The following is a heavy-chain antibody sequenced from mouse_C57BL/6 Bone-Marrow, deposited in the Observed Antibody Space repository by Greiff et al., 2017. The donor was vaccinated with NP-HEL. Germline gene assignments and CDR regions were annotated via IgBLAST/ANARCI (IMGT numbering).Heavy chain of an antibody. CDR3: TRGRYYYAMDC. CDR2: ISSGGDYI. J-gene: IGHJ4*01. V-gene: IGHV5-9-1*02. Sequence: SLEWVAYISSGGDYIYYADTVKGRFTISRDNARNTLYLQMSSLKSEDTAMYYCTRGRYYYAMDCWGQGTSVTVSS. D-gene: IGHD1-1*01.